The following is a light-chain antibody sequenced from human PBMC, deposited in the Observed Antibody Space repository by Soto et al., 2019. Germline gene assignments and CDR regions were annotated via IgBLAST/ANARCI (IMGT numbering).Light chain of an antibody. J-gene: IGKJ5*01. Sequence: DIQMTQSPSTLSASVGDRVTITFRASQSISSWLAWYQQKPGKAPKLLIYDASSLESGVPSRFSGSGSGTEFTLTISRLEPEDFAVYYCQQYGSSPRTFGQGTRLEI. CDR2: DAS. CDR3: QQYGSSPRT. V-gene: IGKV1-5*01. CDR1: QSISSW.